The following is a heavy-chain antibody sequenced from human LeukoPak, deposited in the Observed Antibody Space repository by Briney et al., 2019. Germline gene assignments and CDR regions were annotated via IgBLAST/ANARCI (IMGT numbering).Heavy chain of an antibody. CDR1: GGTFSSYA. V-gene: IGHV1-8*02. CDR2: MNPNSGNT. CDR3: ASGTTGDGDAFDI. Sequence: ASVKVSCKASGGTFSSYAISWVRQAPGQGLEWMGWMNPNSGNTGYAQKFQGRVTMTRNTSISTAYMELSSLRSEDTAVYYCASGTTGDGDAFDIWGQGTMVTVSS. J-gene: IGHJ3*02. D-gene: IGHD7-27*01.